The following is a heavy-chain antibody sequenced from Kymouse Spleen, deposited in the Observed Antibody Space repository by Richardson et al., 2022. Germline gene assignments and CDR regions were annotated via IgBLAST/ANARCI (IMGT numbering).Heavy chain of an antibody. J-gene: IGHJ5*02. D-gene: IGHD3-10*01. CDR3: AKGITMVRGVIIRTGSTP. CDR2: ISGSGGST. Sequence: EVQLVESGGGLVQPGGSLRLSCAASGFTFSSYAMSWVRQAPGKGLEWVSAISGSGGSTYYADSVKGRFTISRDNSKNTLYLQMNSLRAEDTAVYYCAKGITMVRGVIIRTGSTPGAREPWSPSPQ. CDR1: GFTFSSYA. V-gene: IGHV3-23*04.